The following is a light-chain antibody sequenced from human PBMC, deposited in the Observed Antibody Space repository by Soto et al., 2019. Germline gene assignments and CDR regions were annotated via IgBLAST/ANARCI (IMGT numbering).Light chain of an antibody. Sequence: QSALTQPASVSGSPGQSITISCTGTSSDVGGYKYVSWYQQHPDKAPKLIIFEVSNRPSGVPDRFSGSKSGNTASLTVSGLQADDEADYYCSAYAGSNTFVFGTGTKLTVL. V-gene: IGLV2-8*01. CDR3: SAYAGSNTFV. CDR1: SSDVGGYKY. J-gene: IGLJ1*01. CDR2: EVS.